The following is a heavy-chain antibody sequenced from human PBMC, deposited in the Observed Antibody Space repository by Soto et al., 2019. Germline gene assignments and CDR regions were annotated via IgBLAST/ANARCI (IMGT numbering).Heavy chain of an antibody. J-gene: IGHJ4*02. Sequence: QVQLVQSGAEVKKPGASVKVSCKASGYTFTSYGISWVRQAPGQGLEWMGWISAYNGNTNYAQKFQGRVTMTTDTSTSTAYMELRSLRSDDTAVYYCARTILLVDSGYGNFDYWGQGTLVTVSS. CDR3: ARTILLVDSGYGNFDY. CDR2: ISAYNGNT. CDR1: GYTFTSYG. D-gene: IGHD5-12*01. V-gene: IGHV1-18*01.